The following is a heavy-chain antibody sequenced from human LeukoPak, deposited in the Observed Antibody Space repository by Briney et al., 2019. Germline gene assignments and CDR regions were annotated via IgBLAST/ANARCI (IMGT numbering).Heavy chain of an antibody. CDR3: ARGRGDWFDP. J-gene: IGHJ5*02. V-gene: IGHV3-48*03. Sequence: GGSLRLSCAASGFTFGSYEMNWVRQAPGEGLEWVSYLSSSGSTIYYADSVKGRFTISRDTAKNSLYLQMNSLRAEDTAVYYCARGRGDWFDPWGQGTLVTVSP. CDR1: GFTFGSYE. CDR2: LSSSGSTI. D-gene: IGHD3-16*01.